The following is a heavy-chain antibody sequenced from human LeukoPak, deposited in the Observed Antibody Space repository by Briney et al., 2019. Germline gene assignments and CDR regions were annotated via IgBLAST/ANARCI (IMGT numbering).Heavy chain of an antibody. CDR3: ARDLSKGRYFDY. J-gene: IGHJ4*02. V-gene: IGHV1-18*01. CDR2: ISGYNAKT. CDR1: GYTFTSYG. D-gene: IGHD3-9*01. Sequence: ASVKVSCKASGYTFTSYGVTWVRQAPGQGLEWMGWISGYNAKTNYAQKFQGRLTMTTDTSTSTAYMELNSLRAEDTAVYYCARDLSKGRYFDYWGQGTLVTVSS.